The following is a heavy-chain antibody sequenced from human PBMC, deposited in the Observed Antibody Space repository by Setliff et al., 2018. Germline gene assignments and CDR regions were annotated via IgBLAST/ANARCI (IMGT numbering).Heavy chain of an antibody. CDR2: IHTSGT. J-gene: IGHJ5*01. D-gene: IGHD2-15*01. V-gene: IGHV4-4*08. CDR1: GGSISSYY. CDR3: ARARYCSGGRCYWTWLDS. Sequence: SETLSLTCSVSGGSISSYYWSWIRQPPGKGLEWIGNIHTSGTNYNPSLKSRVTISVDTSKNLISLKLSSVTAADTAVYYCARARYCSGGRCYWTWLDSWAQGTLVTVSS.